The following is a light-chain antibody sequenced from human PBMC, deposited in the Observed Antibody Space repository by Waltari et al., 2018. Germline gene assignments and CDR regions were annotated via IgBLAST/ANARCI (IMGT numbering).Light chain of an antibody. Sequence: EIVVTQSPAALSVSTGERVNLSCRASQSVRSNLAWYQQNPGQAPRLLIYSASTRATGIPARFSGYGSGAESTLTISSLQSEDFAIYYCQQYDVWPYTFGQGTKLDIK. CDR3: QQYDVWPYT. V-gene: IGKV3-15*01. J-gene: IGKJ2*01. CDR1: QSVRSN. CDR2: SAS.